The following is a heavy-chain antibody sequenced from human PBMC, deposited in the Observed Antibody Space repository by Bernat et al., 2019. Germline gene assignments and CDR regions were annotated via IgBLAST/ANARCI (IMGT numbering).Heavy chain of an antibody. V-gene: IGHV3-74*01. CDR1: GFTFSSYW. J-gene: IGHJ4*02. CDR2: INSDGSST. D-gene: IGHD1-1*01. CDR3: ARVLARYNWNDVHFDY. Sequence: VPLVESGGVLVQPGGSLRLSCAASGFTFSSYWMHWVRQDPGKGLVWVSRINSDGSSTSYEDSVKGRFTISRDNAKNTLYLQMNSLRAEDTAVYYCARVLARYNWNDVHFDYWGQGTLVTVSS.